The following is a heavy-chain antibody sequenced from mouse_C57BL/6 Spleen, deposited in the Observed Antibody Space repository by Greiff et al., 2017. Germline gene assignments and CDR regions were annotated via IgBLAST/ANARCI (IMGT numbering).Heavy chain of an antibody. V-gene: IGHV5-4*01. CDR1: GFTFSSYA. Sequence: EVKLMESGGGLVKPGGSLKLSCAASGFTFSSYAMSWVRQTPEKRLEWVATISDGGSYTYYPDNVKGRFTISRDNAKNNLYLQMSHLKSEDTAMYYCAREGSTMITTGYYFDYWGQGTTLTVSS. CDR2: ISDGGSYT. D-gene: IGHD2-4*01. J-gene: IGHJ2*01. CDR3: AREGSTMITTGYYFDY.